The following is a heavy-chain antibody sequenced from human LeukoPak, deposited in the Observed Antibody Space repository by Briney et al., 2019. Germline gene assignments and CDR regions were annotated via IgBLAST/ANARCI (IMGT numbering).Heavy chain of an antibody. D-gene: IGHD3-22*01. CDR1: GFTFSSYS. Sequence: GGSLRLSCAASGFTFSSYSMNWVRQAPGKGLEWVSYISSSSSTIYYADSVKGRFTISRDNAKNSLYLQMNSLRAEDTAVYYCAREGPYYYDSSGYSGHGLWGQGTLVTVSS. J-gene: IGHJ4*02. CDR3: AREGPYYYDSSGYSGHGL. CDR2: ISSSSSTI. V-gene: IGHV3-48*01.